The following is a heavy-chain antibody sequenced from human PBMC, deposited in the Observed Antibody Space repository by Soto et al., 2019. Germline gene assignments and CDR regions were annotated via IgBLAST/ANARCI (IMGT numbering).Heavy chain of an antibody. CDR1: GGSISSYF. Sequence: SETLSLTCTVSGGSISSYFWSWIRQPPGKGLEWIGYIYDSESASYNPSLKSRVTMSLDTSNNQFSLKLTSVTAADTAVYYCARTNRGQVFDFWGKGTLVTVSS. V-gene: IGHV4-59*08. CDR2: IYDSESA. D-gene: IGHD3-16*02. J-gene: IGHJ4*02. CDR3: ARTNRGQVFDF.